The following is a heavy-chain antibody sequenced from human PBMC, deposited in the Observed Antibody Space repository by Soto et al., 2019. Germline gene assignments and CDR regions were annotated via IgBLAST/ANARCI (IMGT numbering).Heavy chain of an antibody. CDR1: GFTFSSYA. J-gene: IGHJ2*01. Sequence: LRRSCAASGFTFSSYAMYWVRQAPGEGLEWGAVIRGGGGSTYYADSVKGRFTISRDNSKSPLYLPMNSLRAEDTAVYYCAKDASRRNRRYFDLWGRGTLATVS. V-gene: IGHV3-23*01. CDR2: IRGGGGST. CDR3: AKDASRRNRRYFDL. D-gene: IGHD4-4*01.